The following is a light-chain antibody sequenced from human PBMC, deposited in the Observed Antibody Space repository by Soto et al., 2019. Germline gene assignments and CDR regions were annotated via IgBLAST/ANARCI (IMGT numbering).Light chain of an antibody. CDR1: QRISGW. Sequence: DIQMTQSPSTLSASLGDRVTITCRASQRISGWSAWLQHKPGKAPKLLIYDASSLKRGVPSRFTGSGSGTEFTLTISSLQHEDFANYYCQQSYSTHRITFGQGTRLEIK. CDR3: QQSYSTHRIT. CDR2: DAS. J-gene: IGKJ5*01. V-gene: IGKV1-5*01.